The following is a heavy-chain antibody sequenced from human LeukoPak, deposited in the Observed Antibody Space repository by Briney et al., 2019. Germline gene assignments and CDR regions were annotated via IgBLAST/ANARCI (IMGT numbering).Heavy chain of an antibody. CDR3: ARPKRYCSSTSCPLDY. J-gene: IGHJ4*02. Sequence: GESLKISCKGCGYSFTSYWIGWVRQMPGKGLEWMGIIYPGDSDTRYSPSFQGQVTISADKSISTAYLQWSSLKASDTAMYYCARPKRYCSSTSCPLDYWGQGTLVTVSS. V-gene: IGHV5-51*01. CDR1: GYSFTSYW. CDR2: IYPGDSDT. D-gene: IGHD2-2*01.